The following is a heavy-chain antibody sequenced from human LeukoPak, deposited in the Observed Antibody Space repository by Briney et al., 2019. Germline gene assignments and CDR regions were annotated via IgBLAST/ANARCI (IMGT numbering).Heavy chain of an antibody. J-gene: IGHJ5*02. D-gene: IGHD1-26*01. V-gene: IGHV4-39*01. CDR3: ARHEYSGSYYGLSWFDP. CDR2: IYYNEYT. CDR1: RGSVSSSSYY. Sequence: SETLSLTCTVSRGSVSSSSYYWGWIRQPPGKGLEWIGSIYYNEYTYYNPSLKSRVTISVDTSKNQFSLKLSSVTAADTAVYYCARHEYSGSYYGLSWFDPWGPGTLATVSS.